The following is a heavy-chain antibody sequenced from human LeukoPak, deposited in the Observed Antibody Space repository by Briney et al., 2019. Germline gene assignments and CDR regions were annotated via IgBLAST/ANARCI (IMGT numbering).Heavy chain of an antibody. V-gene: IGHV4-34*01. CDR1: GWSFNDYY. D-gene: IGHD2-2*01. Sequence: PSETLSLTCAVYGWSFNDYYWNWIRQPPGKGLEWIGEINARGDTNFNPSLKSPVTISVDTSKSQFSLRLTSMIAADTAVYYCARGQVPAARGYSWFDPWGQGTLVTVSS. CDR3: ARGQVPAARGYSWFDP. CDR2: INARGDT. J-gene: IGHJ5*02.